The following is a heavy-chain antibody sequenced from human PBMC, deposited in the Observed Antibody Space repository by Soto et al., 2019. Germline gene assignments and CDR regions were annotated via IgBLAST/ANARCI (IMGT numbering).Heavy chain of an antibody. Sequence: GGSLRLSCAASGFTFSNAWMSWVRQAPGKGLKWVGRIKSKTDGGTTDYAAPVKGRFTISRDDSKNTLYLQMNSLKTEDTAVYYCTTDPSPMVVVPAAPPYYYYGMDVWGQGTTVTVSS. CDR1: GFTFSNAW. D-gene: IGHD2-2*01. J-gene: IGHJ6*02. CDR3: TTDPSPMVVVPAAPPYYYYGMDV. V-gene: IGHV3-15*01. CDR2: IKSKTDGGTT.